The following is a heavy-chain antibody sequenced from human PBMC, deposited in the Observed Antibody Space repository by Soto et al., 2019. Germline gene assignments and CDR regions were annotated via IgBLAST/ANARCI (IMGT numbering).Heavy chain of an antibody. CDR3: MTSIAAAD. V-gene: IGHV3-73*01. Sequence: GGSLRLSCAGSGFTFSGSAMHWVRRASGKGLEWVGRIRNETKNYATAYSASVKGRFTISRDDSKNMAYLQMNGLEIEDTAVYYCMTSIAAADWGQGTLVTVSS. CDR1: GFTFSGSA. D-gene: IGHD6-13*01. CDR2: IRNETKNYAT. J-gene: IGHJ4*02.